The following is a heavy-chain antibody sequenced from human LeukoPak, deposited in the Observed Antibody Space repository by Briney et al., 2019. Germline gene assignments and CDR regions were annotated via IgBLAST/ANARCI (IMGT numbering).Heavy chain of an antibody. CDR1: GFTFSRYS. J-gene: IGHJ3*02. D-gene: IGHD3-22*01. V-gene: IGHV3-21*01. CDR2: ISSSSSYI. Sequence: PGGSLRLSCAASGFTFSRYSMTWVRQAPGKGLEWVSSISSSSSYIYYADSVKGRFTISRDNAKNSLYLQMNSLRAEDTAVYYCARDPMGYTMIVVAQPWSVAFDIWGQGTMVTVSS. CDR3: ARDPMGYTMIVVAQPWSVAFDI.